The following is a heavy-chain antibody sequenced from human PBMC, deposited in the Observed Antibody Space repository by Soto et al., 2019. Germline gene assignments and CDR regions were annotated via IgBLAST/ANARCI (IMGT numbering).Heavy chain of an antibody. D-gene: IGHD4-17*01. CDR3: GRDPNGDYVGAFEM. V-gene: IGHV3-23*01. CDR1: GFTFNFYA. CDR2: IRSDGGGT. Sequence: EVQLLESGGGLVQSGGSLRLSCAASGFTFNFYALTWVRQAPGRGLEWVSSIRSDGGGTSYADSVRGRFTISRDNSRNTLYRQLNFLRAEDTDVYYCGRDPNGDYVGAFEMLGQGTLVTVSS. J-gene: IGHJ3*02.